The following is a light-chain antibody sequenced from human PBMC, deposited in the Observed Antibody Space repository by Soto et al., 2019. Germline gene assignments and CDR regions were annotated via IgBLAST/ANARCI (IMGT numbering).Light chain of an antibody. CDR3: QQYNRYWT. V-gene: IGKV1-5*03. Sequence: DIQMTQSPSTLSASVGDRVTITCRASQSISSWLAWYQQKPGKAPKLLIYKASSLESGVPSRFSGSGSGTAFTLTISSLQPDDFATYYCQQYNRYWTFGQGTKVELK. CDR2: KAS. J-gene: IGKJ1*01. CDR1: QSISSW.